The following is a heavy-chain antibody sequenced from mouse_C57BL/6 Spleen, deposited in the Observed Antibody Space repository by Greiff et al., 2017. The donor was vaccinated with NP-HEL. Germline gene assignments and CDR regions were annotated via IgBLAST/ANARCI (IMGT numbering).Heavy chain of an antibody. D-gene: IGHD6-5*01. CDR2: IYPGDGDT. Sequence: LQESGAELVKPGASVKISCKASGYAFSSYWMNWVKQRPGKGLEWIGQIYPGDGDTNYNGKFKGKATLTADKSSSTAYMQLSSLTSEDSAVYFCARGGISYYAMDYWGQGTSVTVSS. J-gene: IGHJ4*01. CDR3: ARGGISYYAMDY. CDR1: GYAFSSYW. V-gene: IGHV1-80*01.